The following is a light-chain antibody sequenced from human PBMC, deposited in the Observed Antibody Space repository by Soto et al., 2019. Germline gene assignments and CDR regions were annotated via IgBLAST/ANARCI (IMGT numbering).Light chain of an antibody. CDR3: QQYGSSPLT. CDR2: GAS. Sequence: IVLTQSPCTLSVSPGERASLSCRSSQSVSSSNLAWYQQKPGQPPRLLIYGASSRATGVPDRFSGSGSGTDFTLTINRLEPEDFAVYFCQQYGSSPLTFGGGTKVDI. V-gene: IGKV3-20*01. CDR1: QSVSSSN. J-gene: IGKJ4*01.